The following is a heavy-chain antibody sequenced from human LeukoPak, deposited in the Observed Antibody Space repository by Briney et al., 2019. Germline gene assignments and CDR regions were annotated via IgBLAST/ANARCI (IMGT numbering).Heavy chain of an antibody. CDR3: ARDGLSGKSRSGLPTPSGYYGY. J-gene: IGHJ4*02. CDR2: ISAYNGNR. CDR1: GYTFTIYG. V-gene: IGHV1-18*01. D-gene: IGHD3-3*01. Sequence: AAVKVSSKASGYTFTIYGISWVRQAPGEGGEGRGWISAYNGNRNYAQNLQGRVTMTTDPSTSAAYMELRSLRSNDTAVYYCARDGLSGKSRSGLPTPSGYYGYWGQGTLVTVSS.